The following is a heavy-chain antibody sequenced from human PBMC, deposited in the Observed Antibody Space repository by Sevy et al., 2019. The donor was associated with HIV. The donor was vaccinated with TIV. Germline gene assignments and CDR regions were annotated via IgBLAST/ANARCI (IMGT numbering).Heavy chain of an antibody. CDR3: ARDRKGECSAYDGAGYFGMDV. CDR1: GFTFSSYS. V-gene: IGHV3-21*01. J-gene: IGHJ6*02. CDR2: VSSLSNYI. Sequence: GGSLRLSCAASGFTFSSYSMNWVRQAPGKGLEWVSSVSSLSNYIYYEDSVKGRFTISRDNAKNSLYLQMNNLRVEDTAVYYCARDRKGECSAYDGAGYFGMDVWGQGITVTVSS. D-gene: IGHD5-12*01.